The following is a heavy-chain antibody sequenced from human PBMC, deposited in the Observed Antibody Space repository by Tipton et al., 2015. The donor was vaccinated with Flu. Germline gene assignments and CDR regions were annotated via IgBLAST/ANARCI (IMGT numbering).Heavy chain of an antibody. CDR3: AKDLHGDYADYFDS. CDR1: GFTFSSSA. CDR2: ITGSGAGT. D-gene: IGHD4-17*01. V-gene: IGHV3-23*01. J-gene: IGHJ4*02. Sequence: SLRLSCVASGFTFSSSAVSWVRQAPGKGLEWVSTITGSGAGTYYADSVKGRFSISRDNSKNTLFLLMNSLRAEDTAIYYCAKDLHGDYADYFDSWGQGTQVTVSS.